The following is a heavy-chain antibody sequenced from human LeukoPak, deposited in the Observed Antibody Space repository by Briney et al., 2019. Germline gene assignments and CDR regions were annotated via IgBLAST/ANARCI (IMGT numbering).Heavy chain of an antibody. CDR3: AREGAGYCSGGNFYSTWNDGFDY. V-gene: IGHV3-7*01. D-gene: IGHD2-15*01. CDR1: GFTLTNYW. CDR2: INRDGGEK. J-gene: IGHJ4*02. Sequence: GGSLRLSCAASGFTLTNYWMSWVRQAPGKGLEWVANINRDGGEKYYVDSVKGRFTISRDNARNSLYLQMNSLRAEDTAVYYCAREGAGYCSGGNFYSTWNDGFDYWGQGTLVTVSS.